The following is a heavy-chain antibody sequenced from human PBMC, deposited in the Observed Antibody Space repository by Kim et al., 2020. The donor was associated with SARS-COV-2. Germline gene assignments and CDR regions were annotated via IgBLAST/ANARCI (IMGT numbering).Heavy chain of an antibody. V-gene: IGHV4-31*03. CDR2: IYYSGST. CDR1: GGSISSGGYY. J-gene: IGHJ4*02. Sequence: SETLSLTCTVSGGSISSGGYYWSWIRQHPGKGLEWIGYIYYSGSTYYNPSLKSRVTISVDTSKNQFSLKLSSVTAADTAVYYCARDSYSSSPGSYFDYWGQGTLVTVSS. CDR3: ARDSYSSSPGSYFDY. D-gene: IGHD6-6*01.